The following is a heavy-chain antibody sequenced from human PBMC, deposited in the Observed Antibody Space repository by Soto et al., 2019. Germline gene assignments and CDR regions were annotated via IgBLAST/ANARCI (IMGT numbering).Heavy chain of an antibody. J-gene: IGHJ6*02. V-gene: IGHV3-30*18. CDR3: AKAPVYYYYYGMDV. CDR2: ISYDGSNK. Sequence: PGGSLRLSCAASGFTFSSYGMHWVRQAPGKGLEWVAVISYDGSNKYYADSVKGRFTISRDNSKNTLYLQMNSLRAEDTAVYYCAKAPVYYYYYGMDVWGQGTTVTVSS. CDR1: GFTFSSYG.